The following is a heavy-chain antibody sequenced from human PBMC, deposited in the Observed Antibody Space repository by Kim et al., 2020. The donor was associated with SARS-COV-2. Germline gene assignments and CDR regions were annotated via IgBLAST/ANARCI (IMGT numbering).Heavy chain of an antibody. Sequence: ASVKVSCKASGYTFTSYGISWVRQAPGQGLEWMGWISAYNGNTNYVQKLQGRVTMTTDTSTSTAYMELRSLRSDDTAVYYCARVLPAPAARDDYYYMCVWGKGTTVTVSS. CDR1: GYTFTSYG. CDR3: ARVLPAPAARDDYYYMCV. D-gene: IGHD2-2*01. V-gene: IGHV1-18*01. CDR2: ISAYNGNT. J-gene: IGHJ6*03.